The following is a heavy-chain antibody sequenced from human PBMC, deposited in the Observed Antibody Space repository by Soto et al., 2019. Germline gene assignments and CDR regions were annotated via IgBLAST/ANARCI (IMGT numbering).Heavy chain of an antibody. CDR1: GGSISSSSHY. CDR2: IYYDGNT. D-gene: IGHD6-6*01. Sequence: TSETLSLTCTVSGGSISSSSHYWCWIRQPPGKGLECIGNIYYDGNTYYNPSLKSRVTISLDTSKNQFSLRLNSVTAADTAVYYCARSSITPRLFMYPFDYWGQGTLVTVSS. J-gene: IGHJ4*02. CDR3: ARSSITPRLFMYPFDY. V-gene: IGHV4-39*01.